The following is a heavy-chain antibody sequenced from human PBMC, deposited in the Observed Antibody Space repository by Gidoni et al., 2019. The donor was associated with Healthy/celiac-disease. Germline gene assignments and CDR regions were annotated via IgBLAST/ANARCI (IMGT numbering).Heavy chain of an antibody. CDR1: GGSISRGDYY. D-gene: IGHD6-13*01. CDR3: ARASSWGSSWYWFDP. Sequence: QVQLQESGPGLVKPSQTLSLTCTVSGGSISRGDYYWSWIRQPAGKGLEWIGRIYTSGSTKYNPSLKSRVTISIDTSKNQFSLKLSSVTAADTAAYYCARASSWGSSWYWFDPWGQGTLVTVSS. CDR2: IYTSGST. V-gene: IGHV4-61*02. J-gene: IGHJ5*02.